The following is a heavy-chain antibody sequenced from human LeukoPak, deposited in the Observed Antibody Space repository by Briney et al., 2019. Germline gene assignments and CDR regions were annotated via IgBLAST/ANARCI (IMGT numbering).Heavy chain of an antibody. D-gene: IGHD3-22*01. CDR2: INTNTGNP. Sequence: GASVKVSCKASGYTFTSYAMNWVRQAPGQGLEWMGWINTNTGNPTYAQGFTGRFVFSLDTSVSTAYLQISSLKAEDTAVYYCARFDYYDSSGYYYEYYFDYWGQGTLVTVSS. CDR3: ARFDYYDSSGYYYEYYFDY. V-gene: IGHV7-4-1*02. J-gene: IGHJ4*02. CDR1: GYTFTSYA.